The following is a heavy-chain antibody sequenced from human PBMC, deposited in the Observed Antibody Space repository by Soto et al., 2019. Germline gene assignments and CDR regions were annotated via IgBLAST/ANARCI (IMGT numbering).Heavy chain of an antibody. V-gene: IGHV1-8*01. Sequence: ASVKVSCKASGYTFTSSDINWVRQATGQGLEWMGWMSTSSGITSYAQKLQGRVTMTIDTSTSTAYMELRRLRSDDTAVYYCARVKASGWLNWFDPWGQGTLVTVSS. CDR3: ARVKASGWLNWFDP. D-gene: IGHD6-19*01. J-gene: IGHJ5*02. CDR2: MSTSSGIT. CDR1: GYTFTSSD.